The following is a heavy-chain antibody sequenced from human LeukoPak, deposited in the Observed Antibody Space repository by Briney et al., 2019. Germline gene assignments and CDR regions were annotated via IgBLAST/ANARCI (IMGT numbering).Heavy chain of an antibody. CDR2: ISYDGSNK. V-gene: IGHV3-30*04. J-gene: IGHJ4*02. D-gene: IGHD2-2*01. CDR3: ARARYQLPRPGFGVSVAGSTYFAY. Sequence: GGSLRLSCAACGFNLSSYAMHWVRQAPGKGLEWVAVISYDGSNKYYADSVKGRFTISRDNSKNTLYLQMNSLRAEDTAVYYGARARYQLPRPGFGVSVAGSTYFAYWGQGTLVTVSS. CDR1: GFNLSSYA.